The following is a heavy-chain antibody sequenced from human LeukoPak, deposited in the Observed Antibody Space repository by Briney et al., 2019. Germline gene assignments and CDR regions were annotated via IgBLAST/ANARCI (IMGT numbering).Heavy chain of an antibody. CDR2: INAGNGNT. CDR3: ARIAAAGQDFDY. V-gene: IGHV1-3*01. D-gene: IGHD6-13*01. J-gene: IGHJ4*02. CDR1: GYTFTSYA. Sequence: ASVKVSCKASGYTFTSYAMHWVRQAPGQRLEWMGWINAGNGNTEYSQKFQGRVTITRDTSASTAYMELSSLRSEDTAVYYCARIAAAGQDFDYWGQGTLVTVSS.